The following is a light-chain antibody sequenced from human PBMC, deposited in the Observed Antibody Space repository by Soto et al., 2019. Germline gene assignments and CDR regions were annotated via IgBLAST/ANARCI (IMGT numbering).Light chain of an antibody. V-gene: IGLV2-14*03. J-gene: IGLJ1*01. CDR2: DVS. CDR3: SSYTSSSTYV. Sequence: QSALTQPASVSASPGQSITISCTGTSSDVGNSKFVAWYQQHPGKAPKLMIYDVSNRPSGVSNRFSGSKSGNTASLTISGLQAEDEADYYCSSYTSSSTYVFGTGTKVTVL. CDR1: SSDVGNSKF.